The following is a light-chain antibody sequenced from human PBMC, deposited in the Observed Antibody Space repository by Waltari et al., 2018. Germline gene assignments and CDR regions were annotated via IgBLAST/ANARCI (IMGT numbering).Light chain of an antibody. Sequence: QSVVNQPASVSAAPAQSISISCTGTSNDIVANAYVCWYQHHPGRPPQLVIYDFSVRPSGVSIRFSGSKAGNTASLTISGLQAEDEALYYCSSYTLTNPVVFGGGTKLTVL. CDR3: SSYTLTNPVV. CDR2: DFS. CDR1: SNDIVANAY. V-gene: IGLV2-14*03. J-gene: IGLJ2*01.